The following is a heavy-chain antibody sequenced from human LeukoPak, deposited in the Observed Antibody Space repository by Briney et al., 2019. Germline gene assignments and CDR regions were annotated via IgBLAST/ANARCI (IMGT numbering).Heavy chain of an antibody. CDR2: ITSGGDYI. CDR1: GFTFNTFN. CDR3: ARGHYDVLAASYKWTPDY. V-gene: IGHV3-21*01. J-gene: IGHJ4*02. Sequence: GGSLRLYCAASGFTFNTFNMNWVRQAPGKGLEWVSSITSGGDYIYYADSVKGRFTTSRDNAKNSLSLQLNSLRVEDTAVYYCARGHYDVLAASYKWTPDYWGQGTLVTVSS. D-gene: IGHD3-9*01.